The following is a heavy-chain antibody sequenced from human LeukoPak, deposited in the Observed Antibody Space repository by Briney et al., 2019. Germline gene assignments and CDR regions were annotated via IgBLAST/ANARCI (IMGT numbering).Heavy chain of an antibody. Sequence: PSETLSLTCTVSGYSISRGYFWAWIRQTPGKGLEWITTIDRSGTTYYNTSLKSRVVISIYTSTNHLSLNFNPVTAADTAVYYCARAARGAYEFFDNWGQGTLVTVSS. CDR3: ARAARGAYEFFDN. CDR2: IDRSGTT. V-gene: IGHV4-38-2*02. CDR1: GYSISRGYF. D-gene: IGHD5-12*01. J-gene: IGHJ4*02.